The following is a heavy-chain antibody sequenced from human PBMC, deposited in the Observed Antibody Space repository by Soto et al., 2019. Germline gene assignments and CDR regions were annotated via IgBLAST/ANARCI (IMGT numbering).Heavy chain of an antibody. V-gene: IGHV1-69*13. CDR2: IIPIFGTA. J-gene: IGHJ6*02. D-gene: IGHD6-6*01. CDR1: GGTFSSYA. Sequence: ASVKVSCKASGGTFSSYAISWVRQAPGQGLEWMGGIIPIFGTANYAQKFQGRVTITADESTSTAYMELSSLRSEDTAVYYCASTRYSSSRRYYYYYGMDVWGQGTTVTVSS. CDR3: ASTRYSSSRRYYYYYGMDV.